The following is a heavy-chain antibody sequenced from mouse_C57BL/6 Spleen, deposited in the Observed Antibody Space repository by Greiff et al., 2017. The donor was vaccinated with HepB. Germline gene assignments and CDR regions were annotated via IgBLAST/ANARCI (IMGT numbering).Heavy chain of an antibody. CDR3: ARGGIYDYDGEFDY. Sequence: EVKLVESGPELVKPGASVKISCKASGYSFTDYNMNWVKQSNGKSLEWIGVINPNYGTTSYNQKFKGKATLTVDQSSSTAYMQLNSLTSEDSAVYYCARGGIYDYDGEFDYWGQGTTLTVSS. D-gene: IGHD2-4*01. CDR2: INPNYGTT. CDR1: GYSFTDYN. V-gene: IGHV1-39*01. J-gene: IGHJ2*01.